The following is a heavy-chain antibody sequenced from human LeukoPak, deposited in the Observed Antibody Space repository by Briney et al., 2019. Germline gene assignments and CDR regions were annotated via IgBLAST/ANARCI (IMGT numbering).Heavy chain of an antibody. V-gene: IGHV3-48*03. CDR1: GFTFSSYE. D-gene: IGHD6-19*01. CDR2: ISSSGSTI. J-gene: IGHJ5*02. Sequence: GGSLRLSCAASGFTFSSYEMNWVRQAPGKGLEWVSYISSSGSTIYYADSVKGRFTISRDNAKNSLYLQMNSLRAEDTAVYYCARAYSSGWFKYWLDPWGQGTLVTVSS. CDR3: ARAYSSGWFKYWLDP.